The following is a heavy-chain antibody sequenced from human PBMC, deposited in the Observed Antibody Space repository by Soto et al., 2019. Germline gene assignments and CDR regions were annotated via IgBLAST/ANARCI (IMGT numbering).Heavy chain of an antibody. CDR3: ARDDPQTYYYDSSGYFRGVPRLDP. D-gene: IGHD3-22*01. CDR1: GYTFTSYA. Sequence: GASVKVSCKASGYTFTSYAMHWVRQAPGQRLEWMGWINAGNGNTKYSQKFQGRVTITRDTSASTAYMELSSLRSEDTAVYYCARDDPQTYYYDSSGYFRGVPRLDPWGQRTLVTVSS. V-gene: IGHV1-3*01. J-gene: IGHJ5*02. CDR2: INAGNGNT.